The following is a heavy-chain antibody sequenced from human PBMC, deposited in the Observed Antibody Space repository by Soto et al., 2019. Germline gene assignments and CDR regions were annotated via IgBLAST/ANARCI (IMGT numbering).Heavy chain of an antibody. Sequence: GTGPTLVKPTQTLTLTCSCSGFSLIGSGMRVRWLRQPPGKALEWLARVDWDDDEFDSTSLRSRLTISRDTSKTQVVLTMTNMAPADTATYYCARTPGVQYDSSGSADASDVWGQGTMATVSS. CDR1: GFSLIGSGMR. CDR2: VDWDDDE. J-gene: IGHJ3*01. D-gene: IGHD3-22*01. CDR3: ARTPGVQYDSSGSADASDV. V-gene: IGHV2-70*04.